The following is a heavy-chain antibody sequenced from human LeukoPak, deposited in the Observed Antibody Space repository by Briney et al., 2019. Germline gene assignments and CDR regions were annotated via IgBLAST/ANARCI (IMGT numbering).Heavy chain of an antibody. CDR3: AGFFYDNSGDAFDL. Sequence: SVKVSCKASGGSFTFTSHAISWVRQAPGRGLEGMGGLIPIYGSANYAQKFQGRLTITSDESTRTVYMELSSLRPEASAVHYCAGFFYDNSGDAFDLWGQGTMVTVSS. D-gene: IGHD3-22*01. V-gene: IGHV1-69*13. J-gene: IGHJ3*01. CDR1: GGSFTFTSHA. CDR2: LIPIYGSA.